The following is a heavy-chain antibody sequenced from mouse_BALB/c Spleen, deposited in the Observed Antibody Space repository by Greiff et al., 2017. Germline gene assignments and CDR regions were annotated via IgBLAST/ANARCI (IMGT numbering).Heavy chain of an antibody. Sequence: EVKLMESGPGLVKPSQSLSLTCTVTGYSITSDYAWNWIRQFPGNKLEWMGYISYSGSTSYNPSLKSRISITRDTSKNQFFLQLNSVTTEDTATYYCARSDYGSSYDYYAMDYWGQGTSVTVSS. V-gene: IGHV3-2*02. J-gene: IGHJ4*01. CDR3: ARSDYGSSYDYYAMDY. D-gene: IGHD1-1*01. CDR1: GYSITSDYA. CDR2: ISYSGST.